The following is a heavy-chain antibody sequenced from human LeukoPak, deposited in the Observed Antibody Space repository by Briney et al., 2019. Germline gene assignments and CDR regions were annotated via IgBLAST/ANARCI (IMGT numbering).Heavy chain of an antibody. J-gene: IGHJ4*02. CDR2: IYYSGST. CDR1: GGSFSGYY. Sequence: SETLSLTCAVYGGSFSGYYWSWIRQPPGKGLEWIGSIYYSGSTYYNPSLKSRVTISVDTSKNQFSLKLSSVTAADTAVYYCARQSQAGEKYYYDSRSYFDYWGQGTLVTVSS. V-gene: IGHV4-34*01. D-gene: IGHD3-22*01. CDR3: ARQSQAGEKYYYDSRSYFDY.